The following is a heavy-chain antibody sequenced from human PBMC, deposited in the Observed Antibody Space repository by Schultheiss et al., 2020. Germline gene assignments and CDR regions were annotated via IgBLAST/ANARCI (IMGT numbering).Heavy chain of an antibody. D-gene: IGHD3-3*01. CDR1: GFTFSSYS. Sequence: GGSLRLSCAASGFTFSSYSMNWVRQAPGKGLEWVAVISYDGSNYFYADSVKGRFTISRDNSKNTLYLQMNSLRAEDTAVYYCARVRDYDFWSGIRPSYYYYGMDVWGQGTTVTVSS. CDR3: ARVRDYDFWSGIRPSYYYYGMDV. J-gene: IGHJ6*02. CDR2: ISYDGSNY. V-gene: IGHV3-30*03.